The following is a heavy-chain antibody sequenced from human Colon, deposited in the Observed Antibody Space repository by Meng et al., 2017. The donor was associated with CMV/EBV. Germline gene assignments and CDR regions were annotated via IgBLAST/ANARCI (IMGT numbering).Heavy chain of an antibody. Sequence: GSLRLSCTVSGYSISSDYYWGYIRQPSGKGLEWIGSISHSGSTYYNPSLESRVTISVDTSKNQFSLKLTSATAADTAVYYCARGYCSGANCYRGVFDIWGQGTMVTVSS. D-gene: IGHD2-15*01. V-gene: IGHV4-38-2*02. CDR1: GYSISSDYY. CDR3: ARGYCSGANCYRGVFDI. CDR2: ISHSGST. J-gene: IGHJ3*02.